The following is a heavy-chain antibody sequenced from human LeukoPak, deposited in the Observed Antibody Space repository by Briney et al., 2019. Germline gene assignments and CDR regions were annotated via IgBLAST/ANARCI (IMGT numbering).Heavy chain of an antibody. CDR3: AKWTIVVAAPGAAFDI. Sequence: GGSLRLSCAASGFTFSNYAMNWVRQAPGKGLEWVSGISGSGGSTYNADSVKGRFTISRDNSKNTLYLQMNSLRAEDTAAYYCAKWTIVVAAPGAAFDIWGQGTMVTVSS. J-gene: IGHJ3*02. D-gene: IGHD2-15*01. CDR1: GFTFSNYA. V-gene: IGHV3-23*01. CDR2: ISGSGGST.